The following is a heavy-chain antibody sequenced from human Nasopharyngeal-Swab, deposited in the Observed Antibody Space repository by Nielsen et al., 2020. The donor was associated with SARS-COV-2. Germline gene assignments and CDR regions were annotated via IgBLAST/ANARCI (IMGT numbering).Heavy chain of an antibody. CDR3: ARGLGPRITMVRGVQLMPFFDY. CDR2: IYYSGST. D-gene: IGHD3-10*01. J-gene: IGHJ4*02. Sequence: SETLSLTCTVSGGSISSGGYYWSWIRQHPGKGLAWIGYIYYSGSTYYNPSLKSRVTISVDTSKNQFSLKLSSVTAADTAVYYCARGLGPRITMVRGVQLMPFFDYWGQGTLVTVSS. CDR1: GGSISSGGYY. V-gene: IGHV4-31*03.